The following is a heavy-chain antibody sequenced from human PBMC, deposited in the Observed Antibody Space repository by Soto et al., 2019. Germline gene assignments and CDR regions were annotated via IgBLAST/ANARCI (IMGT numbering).Heavy chain of an antibody. CDR2: IYHSGST. J-gene: IGHJ5*02. Sequence: PSETLSLTCTVSGCSLSSGGYYWSWIRPQPGKGLEWIGYIYHSGSTYYNPSLKSRVTISVDWSKNQFSLKLSSVTAADTAVYYCARGPPFLPWGQGTLVTVSS. CDR3: ARGPPFLP. V-gene: IGHV4-30-2*01. D-gene: IGHD3-3*02. CDR1: GCSLSSGGYY.